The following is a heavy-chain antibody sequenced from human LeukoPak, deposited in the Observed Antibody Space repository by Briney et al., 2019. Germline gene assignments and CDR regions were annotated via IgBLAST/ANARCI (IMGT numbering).Heavy chain of an antibody. Sequence: GGSLRLSCAASGFTFSSYSMNWVRQAPGKGLEWVSDVTWNSGSMVYADSVKGRFTISRDNAKNSLYLQLNSLRTEDTALYYCAKTHSSGWNFDYWGQGTLVTVSS. D-gene: IGHD6-19*01. CDR3: AKTHSSGWNFDY. CDR2: VTWNSGSM. J-gene: IGHJ4*02. V-gene: IGHV3-9*01. CDR1: GFTFSSYS.